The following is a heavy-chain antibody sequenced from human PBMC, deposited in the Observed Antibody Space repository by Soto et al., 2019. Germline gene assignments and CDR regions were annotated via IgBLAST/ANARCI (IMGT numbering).Heavy chain of an antibody. CDR2: IIPIFRTP. Sequence: QVQLVQSGAEVLKPGSSVKVSCKASGDTFDTFAISWVRQAPGQGLEWMGGIIPIFRTPDYAQKIQGRVTITADVSTSTAYMELSSLRSEDTAVYYCARNKDREQLGGNYYSALDVWGQGTTVTVSS. D-gene: IGHD1-1*01. J-gene: IGHJ6*02. V-gene: IGHV1-69*12. CDR1: GDTFDTFA. CDR3: ARNKDREQLGGNYYSALDV.